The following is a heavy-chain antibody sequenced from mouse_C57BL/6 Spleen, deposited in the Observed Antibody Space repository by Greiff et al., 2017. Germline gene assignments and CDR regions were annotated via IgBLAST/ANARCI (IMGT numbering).Heavy chain of an antibody. D-gene: IGHD1-1*01. Sequence: QVQLKQSGAELMKPGASVKLSCKATGYTFTGYWIEWVKQRPGHGLEWIGEIVPGSGSTNYNEKFKGKATFTADTSSNSAYMQSSSLATEDSAFYYCARSYTVETWFAYWGQGTLVTVSA. V-gene: IGHV1-9*01. J-gene: IGHJ3*01. CDR3: ARSYTVETWFAY. CDR2: IVPGSGST. CDR1: GYTFTGYW.